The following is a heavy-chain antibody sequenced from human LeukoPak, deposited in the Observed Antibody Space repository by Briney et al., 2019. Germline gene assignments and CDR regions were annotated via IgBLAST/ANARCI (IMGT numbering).Heavy chain of an antibody. V-gene: IGHV4-59*08. Sequence: SATLSLTCTVSGGSISSYYWSWIGPPPGKGLEWIGYIYYSGSTNYNPSLKSRVTISVDTSKNQFSLKLSSVTAADTAVYYCASDSLYSSGWYSPDYWGQGTLVTVSS. D-gene: IGHD6-19*01. CDR1: GGSISSYY. J-gene: IGHJ4*02. CDR3: ASDSLYSSGWYSPDY. CDR2: IYYSGST.